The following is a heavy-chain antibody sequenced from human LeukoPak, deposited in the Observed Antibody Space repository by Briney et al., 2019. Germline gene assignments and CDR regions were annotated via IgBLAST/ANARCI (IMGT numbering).Heavy chain of an antibody. D-gene: IGHD3-10*01. CDR2: IYYSGST. Sequence: PSETLSLTCTVSGGSISSYYWSWIRQPPGQGLEWIGYIYYSGSTNYNPSLKSRVTISVDTSKNQFSLKLSSVTAADTAVYYCARQRLSTMVRGVTTSYYYYGMDVWGQGTTVTVSS. CDR1: GGSISSYY. J-gene: IGHJ6*02. CDR3: ARQRLSTMVRGVTTSYYYYGMDV. V-gene: IGHV4-59*08.